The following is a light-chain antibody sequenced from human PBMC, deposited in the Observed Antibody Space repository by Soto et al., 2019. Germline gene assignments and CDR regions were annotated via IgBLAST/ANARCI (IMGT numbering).Light chain of an antibody. Sequence: EILLPQSPATMSLSPGQRATLSCRASQSVSSSYLAWYQQKPGQAPRLLIYGASSRATGIPDRFSGSGSGTDFTLTISRLETEDLAVYYCQQYGSSPVTFGQGTKVDIK. CDR3: QQYGSSPVT. CDR1: QSVSSSY. V-gene: IGKV3-20*01. J-gene: IGKJ1*01. CDR2: GAS.